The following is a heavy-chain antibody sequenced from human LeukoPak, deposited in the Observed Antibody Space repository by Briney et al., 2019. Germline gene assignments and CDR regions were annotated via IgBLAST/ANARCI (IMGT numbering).Heavy chain of an antibody. CDR1: GFTFSSYS. Sequence: GGSLRPSCAASGFTFSSYSMNWVRQAPGKGLEWVSSISSSSSYIYYADSVKGRFTISRDNAKNSLYLQMNSLRAEDTAVYYCARDWNGSGSYYNEPFDPWGQGTLVTVSS. CDR2: ISSSSSYI. CDR3: ARDWNGSGSYYNEPFDP. D-gene: IGHD3-10*01. V-gene: IGHV3-21*01. J-gene: IGHJ5*02.